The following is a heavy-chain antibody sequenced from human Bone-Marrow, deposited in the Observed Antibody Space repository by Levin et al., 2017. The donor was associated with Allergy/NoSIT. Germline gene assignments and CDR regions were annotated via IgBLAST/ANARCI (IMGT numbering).Heavy chain of an antibody. J-gene: IGHJ3*02. Sequence: ASVKVSCAASGFTFANYAMTWVRQGPGKGLEWVSTVSDSGGGTHYADSVEGRFTISRDNSKNTLYLQMNSLRAEDTAVYYCAKSFSYGSGYYYNAFDMWGQGTMATVSS. CDR2: VSDSGGGT. D-gene: IGHD3-10*01. V-gene: IGHV3-23*01. CDR1: GFTFANYA. CDR3: AKSFSYGSGYYYNAFDM.